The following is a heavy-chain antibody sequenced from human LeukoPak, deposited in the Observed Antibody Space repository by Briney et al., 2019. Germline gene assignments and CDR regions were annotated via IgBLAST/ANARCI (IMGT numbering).Heavy chain of an antibody. Sequence: PGGSLRLSCAASGFIFNTYAMHWVRQAPGKGLEWVTVISYDEKSKFYADSVKGRFTISRDNSKNTLYLQMNSLRPEDTAVYYCARDSYDISGYSRAPIDYWGQGTLVTVSS. CDR3: ARDSYDISGYSRAPIDY. V-gene: IGHV3-30*04. CDR2: ISYDEKSK. J-gene: IGHJ4*02. CDR1: GFIFNTYA. D-gene: IGHD3-22*01.